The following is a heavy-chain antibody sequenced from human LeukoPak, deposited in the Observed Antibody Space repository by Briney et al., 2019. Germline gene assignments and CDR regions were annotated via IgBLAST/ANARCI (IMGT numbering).Heavy chain of an antibody. CDR1: GYTFTSYG. D-gene: IGHD3-22*01. Sequence: ASVKVSCKASGYTFTSYGISWVRQAPGQGLEWMGWISAYNGNTNYAQKLQGRVTMTTDTSTSTAYMELRSLRSDDTAVYYCAGTFAKRPIYDSSGYYFPWGQGTLVTVSS. CDR2: ISAYNGNT. CDR3: AGTFAKRPIYDSSGYYFP. V-gene: IGHV1-18*01. J-gene: IGHJ4*02.